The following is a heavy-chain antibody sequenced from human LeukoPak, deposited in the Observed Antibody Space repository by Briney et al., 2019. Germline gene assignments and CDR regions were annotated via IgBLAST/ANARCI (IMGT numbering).Heavy chain of an antibody. CDR2: ISDSGDGT. D-gene: IGHD4-23*01. Sequence: GGSLRLSCAGSGFTFSSYAMSWVRQAPGKGLEWVSAISDSGDGTYYADSVKARFTISRDNSKNTLYLQMNSLRAEDTAVYYCASYGGNSNYWGQGTLVTVSS. CDR3: ASYGGNSNY. J-gene: IGHJ4*02. V-gene: IGHV3-23*01. CDR1: GFTFSSYA.